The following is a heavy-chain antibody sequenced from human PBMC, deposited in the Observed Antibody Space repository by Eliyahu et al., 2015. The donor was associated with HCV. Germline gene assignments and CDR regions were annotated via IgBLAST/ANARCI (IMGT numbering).Heavy chain of an antibody. CDR3: ARLGLGSSWFY. CDR2: ILYTGXT. Sequence: QLQLQESGPGLVKPSETLSLTCTVSGDSIXVDPFWGWIRQPPGKGLEYIGSILYTGXTHYNPALRSRVIISVDTSKNQFSLNLSSVTAADTAVYYCARLGLGSSWFYWGQGTLVTVSS. V-gene: IGHV4-39*01. D-gene: IGHD6-13*01. J-gene: IGHJ4*02. CDR1: GDSIXVDPF.